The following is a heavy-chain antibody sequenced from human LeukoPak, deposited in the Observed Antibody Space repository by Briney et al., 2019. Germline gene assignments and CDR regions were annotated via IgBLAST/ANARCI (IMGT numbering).Heavy chain of an antibody. CDR3: ARSQSSSLIGY. J-gene: IGHJ4*02. Sequence: PGGSLRLSCAASGFSFSAYGVPWVRQAPGKGLEWVAVIWYDGSSKDYADSVKGRFTLSRDNSKNTLYLQMNSLTVEDTAVYYCARSQSSSLIGYWGQGTLVTVSS. D-gene: IGHD6-13*01. V-gene: IGHV3-33*01. CDR2: IWYDGSSK. CDR1: GFSFSAYG.